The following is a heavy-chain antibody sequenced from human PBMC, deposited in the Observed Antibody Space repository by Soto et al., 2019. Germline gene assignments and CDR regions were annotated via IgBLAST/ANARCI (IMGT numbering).Heavy chain of an antibody. V-gene: IGHV3-30*03. CDR1: GFPFTTYG. CDR2: ISYDGSNN. D-gene: IGHD3-10*01. J-gene: IGHJ4*02. CDR3: VGGQYYFDY. Sequence: QVQLVEFGGGVVQPGRSLRLSCAASGFPFTTYGMHWVREGPGKGLDWVAAISYDGSNNFYADSVKGRFTISRDNSKNTLYLQMNSLRPEDTALYYCVGGQYYFDYRGQGTLVIVSS.